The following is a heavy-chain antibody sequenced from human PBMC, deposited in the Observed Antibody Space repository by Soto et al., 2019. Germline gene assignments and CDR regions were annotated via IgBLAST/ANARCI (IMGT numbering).Heavy chain of an antibody. V-gene: IGHV4-34*01. CDR3: ARGYRGVPSQYDVNDAFDI. J-gene: IGHJ3*02. CDR2: INHSGST. Sequence: PSETLSLTCAVYGGSLSGYYWSWIRQPPGKGLEWIGEINHSGSTNYNPSLKSRVTISVDTSKNQFSLKLSSVTAADTAVYYCARGYRGVPSQYDVNDAFDIWGQGTMVTVSS. D-gene: IGHD3-10*01. CDR1: GGSLSGYY.